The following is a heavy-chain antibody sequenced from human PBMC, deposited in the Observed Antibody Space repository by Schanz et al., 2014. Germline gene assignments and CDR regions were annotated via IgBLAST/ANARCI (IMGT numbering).Heavy chain of an antibody. J-gene: IGHJ5*02. CDR2: IGGDASRT. D-gene: IGHD3-10*01. V-gene: IGHV3-23*04. CDR1: GFTFITFA. Sequence: EVHLVESGGGLVQPGGSLRLSCAASGFTFITFAMSWVRQAPGKGPEWVSAIGGDASRTYYADSVKGRFTISRANSKSTLYPQMNSLRADDPAVYYCARAPPLVRGIAGWFGPWGQGSLVTVSS. CDR3: ARAPPLVRGIAGWFGP.